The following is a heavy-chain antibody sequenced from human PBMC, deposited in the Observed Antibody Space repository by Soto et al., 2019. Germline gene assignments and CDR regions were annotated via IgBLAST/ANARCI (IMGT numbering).Heavy chain of an antibody. Sequence: SETLSLTCTVSGGSIISYYWSWIRQPAGKGLEWIGRIYTSGSTNYNPSLKSRVTMSVDTSKNQFSLKLSSVTAADTAVYYCAREVEKYSGYETYNWFDPWGQGALVTAPQ. D-gene: IGHD5-12*01. V-gene: IGHV4-4*07. J-gene: IGHJ5*02. CDR2: IYTSGST. CDR1: GGSIISYY. CDR3: AREVEKYSGYETYNWFDP.